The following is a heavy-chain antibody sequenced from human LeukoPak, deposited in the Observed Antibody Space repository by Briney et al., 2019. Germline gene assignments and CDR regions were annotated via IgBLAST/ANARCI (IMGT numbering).Heavy chain of an antibody. CDR2: ISGSGGST. CDR3: ARTQQWLATGGWYWFDT. D-gene: IGHD6-19*01. Sequence: PGGSLRLSCAASGFTFSSYEMNWVRQAPGKGLEWVSAISGSGGSTYYADSVKGRFTISRDNSKNTVYLQMGSLRAEDMAVYYCARTQQWLATGGWYWFDTWGQGTLVTVSS. CDR1: GFTFSSYE. J-gene: IGHJ5*02. V-gene: IGHV3-23*01.